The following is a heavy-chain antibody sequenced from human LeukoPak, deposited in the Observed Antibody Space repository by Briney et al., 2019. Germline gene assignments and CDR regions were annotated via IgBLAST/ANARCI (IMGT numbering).Heavy chain of an antibody. CDR2: ISSSSSYI. D-gene: IGHD3-10*01. Sequence: GGSLRLSCAASGFTFSSYSMNWVRQAPGKGLEWVSSISSSSSYIYYADSVKGRFTISRDNAKNSLYLQMNSLRAEDTAVYYCARVANYYGSGSYYDYFDYWGQGTLVTVSS. CDR3: ARVANYYGSGSYYDYFDY. J-gene: IGHJ4*02. V-gene: IGHV3-21*01. CDR1: GFTFSSYS.